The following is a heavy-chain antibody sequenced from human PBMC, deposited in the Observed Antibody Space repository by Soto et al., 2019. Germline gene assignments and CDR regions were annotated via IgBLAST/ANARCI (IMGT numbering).Heavy chain of an antibody. CDR2: ISYDGSNK. CDR3: AKTNGVRTIFGVVITTAYKDDYYYGMDV. V-gene: IGHV3-30*18. D-gene: IGHD3-3*01. J-gene: IGHJ6*02. Sequence: GGSLRLSCAASGFTFSSYGMHWVRQAPGKGLEWVAVISYDGSNKYYADSVKGRFTISRDNSKNTLYLQMNSLRAEDTAVYYCAKTNGVRTIFGVVITTAYKDDYYYGMDVWGQGTTVTVSS. CDR1: GFTFSSYG.